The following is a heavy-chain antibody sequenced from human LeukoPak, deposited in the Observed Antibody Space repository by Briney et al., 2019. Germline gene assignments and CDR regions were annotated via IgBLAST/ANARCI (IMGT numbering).Heavy chain of an antibody. CDR3: ARGPHGGFVIIPTEF. CDR1: GFTFSSHA. J-gene: IGHJ4*02. D-gene: IGHD3-3*01. Sequence: PGGSLRLSCAASGFTFSSHAMNWVRQAPGKGLEWVSSIDSSSSYIYYADSVKGRFTISRANAKNSLFLQMNSLRAEDTAVYYCARGPHGGFVIIPTEFWGQGTLVTVSS. CDR2: IDSSSSYI. V-gene: IGHV3-21*01.